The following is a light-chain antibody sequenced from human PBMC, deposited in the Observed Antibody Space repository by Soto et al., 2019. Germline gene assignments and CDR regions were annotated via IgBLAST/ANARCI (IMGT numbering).Light chain of an antibody. V-gene: IGKV1-12*01. CDR2: AAS. CDR1: QGISSW. CDR3: QPASSFPPLT. J-gene: IGKJ4*01. Sequence: DIQMTLSPSSVSASVGDRVTITCRASQGISSWLAWYQQKPGKAPKLLIYAASSLQTGVPSRFSGSGSATDFTLTISRLQPEDFASYYCQPASSFPPLTFGGGTKVEIK.